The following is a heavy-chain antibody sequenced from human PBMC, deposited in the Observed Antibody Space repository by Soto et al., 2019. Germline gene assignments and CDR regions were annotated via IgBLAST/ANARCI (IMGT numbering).Heavy chain of an antibody. J-gene: IGHJ6*02. D-gene: IGHD2-15*01. CDR1: GGSISGSYYY. V-gene: IGHV4-39*01. CDR3: APLSVSLSGPYGIHV. CDR2: VFYTGLT. Sequence: SETLSLTCAVSGGSISGSYYYWGWLRQSPGKGPEWIGSVFYTGLTYYNPSLKSRVTLSVDTSKNQFSVRLNSVTASDTAVYYCAPLSVSLSGPYGIHVWGQGTTVTVSS.